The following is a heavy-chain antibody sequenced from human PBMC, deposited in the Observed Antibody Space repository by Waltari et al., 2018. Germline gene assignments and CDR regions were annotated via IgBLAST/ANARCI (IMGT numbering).Heavy chain of an antibody. J-gene: IGHJ4*02. CDR1: GFTFRRYR. Sequence: EGQVVESGGDLVQPGGSLSLSCAASGFTFRRYRMTWVRQAPGKGLEWVANINADGSEKEYVDSVKGRFTISRDNAKNSLYLQMNSLRVEDTAVYYCARLHSANYWGQGTLVTVSS. CDR3: ARLHSANY. V-gene: IGHV3-7*01. CDR2: INADGSEK. D-gene: IGHD2-15*01.